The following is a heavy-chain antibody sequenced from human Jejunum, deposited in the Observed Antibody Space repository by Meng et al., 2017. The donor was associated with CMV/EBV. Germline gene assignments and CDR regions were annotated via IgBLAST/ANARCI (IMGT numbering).Heavy chain of an antibody. D-gene: IGHD1-14*01. CDR2: IYESGSA. CDR3: AREGTNSYYFDY. V-gene: IGHV4-30-4*01. J-gene: IGHJ4*02. Sequence: VSCDSMSRGDSYWSWIRQPPGKGLEWIGYIYESGSASYNPSLESRVTISVDTSKNQFSLKVMSVTAADTAVYYCAREGTNSYYFDYWGQGTLVTVSS. CDR1: CDSMSRGDSY.